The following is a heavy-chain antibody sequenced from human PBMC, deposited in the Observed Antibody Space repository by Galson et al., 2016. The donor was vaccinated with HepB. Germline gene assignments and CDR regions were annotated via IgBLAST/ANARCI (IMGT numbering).Heavy chain of an antibody. CDR1: GFIFINYA. Sequence: SLRLSCAASGFIFINYAMSWVRQAPGKGLEWVSAIRNVGGSTYYADSVKGRFTISRDNSRNTLYLQMKSLRAEDTAVYLCAKGSSTAGLYRWCDAWGQGTRVTVSS. V-gene: IGHV3-23*01. CDR2: IRNVGGST. CDR3: AKGSSTAGLYRWCDA. D-gene: IGHD2-2*01. J-gene: IGHJ5*02.